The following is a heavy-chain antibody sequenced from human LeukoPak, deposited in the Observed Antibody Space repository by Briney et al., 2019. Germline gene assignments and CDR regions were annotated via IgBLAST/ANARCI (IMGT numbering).Heavy chain of an antibody. D-gene: IGHD3-10*01. CDR2: INPSGGST. CDR3: ARDLAGVLLWFGELSRTFDY. Sequence: ASVKVSCKASGYTFTSYYMHWVRQAPGQGLEWMGIINPSGGSTSYAQKFQGRVTMTTDTSTSTAYMELRSLRSDDTAVYYCARDLAGVLLWFGELSRTFDYWGQGTLVTVSS. CDR1: GYTFTSYY. J-gene: IGHJ4*02. V-gene: IGHV1-46*01.